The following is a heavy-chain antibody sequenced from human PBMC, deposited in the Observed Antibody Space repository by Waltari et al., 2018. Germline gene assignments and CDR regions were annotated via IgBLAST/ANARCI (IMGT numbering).Heavy chain of an antibody. CDR3: ARRVPVGANAFDI. Sequence: QVQQQQSGPGLVKPSQTLSLTCPISGDSVRSNSATWNWIRQSPSRGLEWLGRTYYRSKWSNDYAVSVRSRITINPDPSKNQVSLQLNSVTPEDTAVYYCARRVPVGANAFDIWGQGTMVTVSS. J-gene: IGHJ3*02. D-gene: IGHD1-26*01. CDR1: GDSVRSNSAT. V-gene: IGHV6-1*01. CDR2: TYYRSKWSN.